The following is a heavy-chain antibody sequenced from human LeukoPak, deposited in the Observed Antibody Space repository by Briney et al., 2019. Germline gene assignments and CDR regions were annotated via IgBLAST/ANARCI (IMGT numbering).Heavy chain of an antibody. CDR1: GFTFSSYA. CDR3: ARGYSSGWYDKTLDY. D-gene: IGHD6-19*01. V-gene: IGHV3-23*01. CDR2: ISGSGGST. J-gene: IGHJ4*02. Sequence: GGSLRLSCAASGFTFSSYAMSWVRQAPGKGLEWVSAISGSGGSTYYADSVKGRFTISRHNSKNTLYLQMNSLRAEDTAVYYCARGYSSGWYDKTLDYWGQGTLVTVSS.